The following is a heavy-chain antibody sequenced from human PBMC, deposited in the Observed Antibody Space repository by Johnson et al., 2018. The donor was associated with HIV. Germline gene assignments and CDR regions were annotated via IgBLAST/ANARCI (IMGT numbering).Heavy chain of an antibody. CDR2: ISWNSGSI. CDR3: AKGDWNDVQDAFDV. Sequence: EVQLVESGGGLVQPGRSLRLSCAASGFTFDDYAMHWVRQAPGKGLEWVSGISWNSGSIGYADSVKGRFTISRDNAKNSLYLHMNSLRAEDTAMYYCAKGDWNDVQDAFDVWGQGTMVIVSS. J-gene: IGHJ3*01. V-gene: IGHV3-9*01. CDR1: GFTFDDYA. D-gene: IGHD1-1*01.